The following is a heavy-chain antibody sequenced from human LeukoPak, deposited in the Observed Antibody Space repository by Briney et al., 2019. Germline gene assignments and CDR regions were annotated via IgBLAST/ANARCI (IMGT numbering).Heavy chain of an antibody. Sequence: SETLSLTCTVSGYSISSGYYWGWIRQPPGKGLEWIGSIYYSGSTYYNPSLKSRVTISVDTSKNQFSLKLSSVTAADTAVYYCAEVRDSSSWYIGGGYNWFDPWGQGTLVTVSS. CDR2: IYYSGST. J-gene: IGHJ5*02. V-gene: IGHV4-38-2*02. CDR3: AEVRDSSSWYIGGGYNWFDP. D-gene: IGHD6-13*01. CDR1: GYSISSGYY.